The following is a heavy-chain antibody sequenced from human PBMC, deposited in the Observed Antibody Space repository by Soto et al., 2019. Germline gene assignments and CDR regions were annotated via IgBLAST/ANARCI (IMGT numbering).Heavy chain of an antibody. Sequence: QVQLQQSGPRLVKPSETLSLTCTVSSGPDRSHNWGWIRQPPGRGLEWIGYVYYTGDTAYNPSLWGRVTISADTSTNDISLTLNSVTAADTAVYYCVRQGIDYLHGLVDVWGQGTTVSVSS. J-gene: IGHJ6*02. CDR2: VYYTGDT. D-gene: IGHD4-17*01. CDR3: VRQGIDYLHGLVDV. V-gene: IGHV4-59*08. CDR1: SGPDRSHN.